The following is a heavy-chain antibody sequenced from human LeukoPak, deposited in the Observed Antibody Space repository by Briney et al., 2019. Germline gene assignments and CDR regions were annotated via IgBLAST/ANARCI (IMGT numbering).Heavy chain of an antibody. Sequence: PGGSLRLSCAAPGFTFDDYAMHWAREAPGKGLEWVSDISWNSGSIGYADSVKGRFTISRDNAKNSLYLQMNSLRAEDTALYYCAKDIAAAGTGSFDYWGQGTLVTVSS. CDR2: ISWNSGSI. D-gene: IGHD6-13*01. CDR1: GFTFDDYA. CDR3: AKDIAAAGTGSFDY. V-gene: IGHV3-9*01. J-gene: IGHJ4*02.